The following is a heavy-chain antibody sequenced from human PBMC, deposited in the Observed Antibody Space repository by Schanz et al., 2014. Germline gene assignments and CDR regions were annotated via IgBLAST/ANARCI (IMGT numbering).Heavy chain of an antibody. D-gene: IGHD2-2*01. Sequence: EVQLVQSGGGLVQPGGSLRLSCAASGFTFSSYNMNWVRQAPGKGLEWVAHISPNGVTIYYADSVKGRFTISRDNAKNSLFLQMNSLSAEDTAVYYCAKVAPAATYLDSWGLGTLVTVSS. J-gene: IGHJ4*02. CDR2: ISPNGVTI. CDR1: GFTFSSYN. CDR3: AKVAPAATYLDS. V-gene: IGHV3-48*04.